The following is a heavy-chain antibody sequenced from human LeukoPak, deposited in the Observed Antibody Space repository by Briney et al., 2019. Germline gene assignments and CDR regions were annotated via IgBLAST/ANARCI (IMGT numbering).Heavy chain of an antibody. CDR3: ARDRGDAYCGGDCYLDFDY. V-gene: IGHV1-24*01. D-gene: IGHD2-21*01. Sequence: GASVKVSCKVAGDTLTELSIHWVRQAPGKGLEWMGGFDPEDVGETIYAPKFQGRVTMTEDTSTDTSYMELSSLIFDDTAVYYCARDRGDAYCGGDCYLDFDYWGQGTLVTVSS. J-gene: IGHJ4*02. CDR2: FDPEDVGET. CDR1: GDTLTELS.